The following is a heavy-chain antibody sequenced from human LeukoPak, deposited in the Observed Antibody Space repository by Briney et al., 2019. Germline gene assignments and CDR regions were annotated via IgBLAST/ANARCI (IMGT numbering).Heavy chain of an antibody. V-gene: IGHV1-69*06. CDR1: GGTFSSYA. Sequence: GASVKVSCKASGGTFSSYAISWVRQAPGQGLEWMGGIIPIFGTANYAQKFQGRVTITADKSTSTAYMELSSLRSEDTAVYYCARDQNWNYDWFDPWGQGTLVTVSS. CDR2: IIPIFGTA. D-gene: IGHD1-7*01. CDR3: ARDQNWNYDWFDP. J-gene: IGHJ5*02.